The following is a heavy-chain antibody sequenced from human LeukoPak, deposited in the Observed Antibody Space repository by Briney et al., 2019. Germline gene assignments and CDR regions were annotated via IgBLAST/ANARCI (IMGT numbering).Heavy chain of an antibody. CDR2: INPNSGGT. V-gene: IGHV1-2*02. CDR3: ARASLNIVVIPAAHLSPHGDNWFDP. Sequence: VASVKVSCKASGYTFTGYYMHWVRQAPGQGLEWMGWINPNSGGTNYAQKFQGRVTMTRDTSISTAYMELSRLRSDDTAVYYCARASLNIVVIPAAHLSPHGDNWFDPWGQGTLVTVSS. D-gene: IGHD2-2*01. J-gene: IGHJ5*02. CDR1: GYTFTGYY.